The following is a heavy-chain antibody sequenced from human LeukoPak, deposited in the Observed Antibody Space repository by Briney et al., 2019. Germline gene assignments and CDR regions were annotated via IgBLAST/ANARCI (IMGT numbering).Heavy chain of an antibody. J-gene: IGHJ6*02. CDR1: GFTFSGFW. Sequence: GGSLRLSCAASGFTFSGFWMTWVRQAPGKGLEWVANINEDGSEKYYVDSVKGRCTISRDNAKKSLSLQMNSPRAEDMGVYYCARGRGIGAWGQGTTVTVSS. CDR3: ARGRGIGA. CDR2: INEDGSEK. V-gene: IGHV3-7*01.